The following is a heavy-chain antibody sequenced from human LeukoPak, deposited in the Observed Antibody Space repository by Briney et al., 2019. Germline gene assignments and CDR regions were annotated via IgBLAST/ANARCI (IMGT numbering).Heavy chain of an antibody. D-gene: IGHD4-17*01. CDR1: GFTFSRSS. CDR2: ISSSSTYI. V-gene: IGHV3-21*01. J-gene: IGHJ4*02. CDR3: ARCKNDYGDYVFDY. Sequence: PGGSLRLSCAASGFTFSRSSMNWVRQAPGKGLEWVSSISSSSTYIYYADSVKGRFTISRDNAKNSLYLLMNSLRAEDTAVYYCARCKNDYGDYVFDYWGQGTLVTVSS.